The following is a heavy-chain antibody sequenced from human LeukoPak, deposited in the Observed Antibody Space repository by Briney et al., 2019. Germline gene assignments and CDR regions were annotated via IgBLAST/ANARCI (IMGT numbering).Heavy chain of an antibody. Sequence: PGGSLRLSCAASGFTFSNYAMTWVRQAPGKGLEWVSIISVSATSTYYADSLKGRFTISRDNYKNTLYLQMNSLRAEDTAVYYCAKDLGSSGWYIDYWGQGTLVTVSS. J-gene: IGHJ4*02. CDR1: GFTFSNYA. CDR3: AKDLGSSGWYIDY. V-gene: IGHV3-23*01. CDR2: ISVSATST. D-gene: IGHD6-19*01.